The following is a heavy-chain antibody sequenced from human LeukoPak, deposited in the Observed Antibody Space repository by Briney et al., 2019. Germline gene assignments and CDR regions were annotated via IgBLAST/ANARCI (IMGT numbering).Heavy chain of an antibody. Sequence: PGGSLRLSCAASGFTFSSYAMHWGRQAPGKGLEWVAVIWYDGNNKYYADSVKGRFTISRDNSKNTLYLQMNSLRVEDPAVYYCARWRSSVTLPGDWGQGTLVTVSS. CDR3: ARWRSSVTLPGD. CDR2: IWYDGNNK. CDR1: GFTFSSYA. J-gene: IGHJ4*02. D-gene: IGHD3-22*01. V-gene: IGHV3-33*08.